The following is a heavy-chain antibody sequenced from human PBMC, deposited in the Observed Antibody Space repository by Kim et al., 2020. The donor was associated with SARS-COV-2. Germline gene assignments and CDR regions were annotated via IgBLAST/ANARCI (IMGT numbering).Heavy chain of an antibody. Sequence: TLSLTCTVSGGSISSGDYYWSWIRQHPGKGLEWIGYIYYSGSTHYNPSLKSRAAISLDTPKNQFSLKLTSVTAADTAMYYCARVPPASGSYVNWYLDLWGRGTLVTVSS. V-gene: IGHV4-31*03. J-gene: IGHJ2*01. CDR2: IYYSGST. CDR1: GGSISSGDYY. CDR3: ARVPPASGSYVNWYLDL. D-gene: IGHD3-10*01.